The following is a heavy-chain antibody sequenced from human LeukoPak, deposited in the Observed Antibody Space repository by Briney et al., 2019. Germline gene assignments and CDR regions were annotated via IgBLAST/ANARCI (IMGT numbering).Heavy chain of an antibody. CDR3: AGDYGDYHLNY. V-gene: IGHV4-59*01. CDR1: GGSISSYY. D-gene: IGHD4-17*01. CDR2: IYYSGST. Sequence: SETLSLTCTVSGGSISSYYWSWIRQPPGKGLEWIGYIYYSGSTNYNPSLKSRVTISVDTSKNQFSLKLSSVTAVDTAVYYCAGDYGDYHLNYWGQGTLVTVSS. J-gene: IGHJ4*02.